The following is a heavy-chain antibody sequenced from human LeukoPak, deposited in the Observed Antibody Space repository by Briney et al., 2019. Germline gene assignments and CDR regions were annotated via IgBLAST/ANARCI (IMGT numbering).Heavy chain of an antibody. Sequence: GGSLRLSCAVSGFTFSSYSMNWVRQAPGKGLEWVSSISSSTYIYYADSVKGRFTISRDNAKNSLYLQMNSLRAEDTAVYYCARDQTVTSPNAFDIWGQGTMITVSS. V-gene: IGHV3-21*01. CDR3: ARDQTVTSPNAFDI. CDR2: ISSSTYI. CDR1: GFTFSSYS. J-gene: IGHJ3*02. D-gene: IGHD4-11*01.